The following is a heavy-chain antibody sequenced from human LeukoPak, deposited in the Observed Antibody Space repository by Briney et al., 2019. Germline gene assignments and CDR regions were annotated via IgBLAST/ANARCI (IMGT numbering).Heavy chain of an antibody. CDR3: ARNLNSPIAVAGSDY. CDR2: ITPSSTYI. Sequence: GGSLRLSCAASGFTFSNSDMEWVRQAPGKGLEWVSSITPSSTYIYYAESMRGRFTVSRDNAKNSLYLQMNSLTAEETAVYYCARNLNSPIAVAGSDYWGQGTLVTVSS. V-gene: IGHV3-21*01. D-gene: IGHD6-19*01. J-gene: IGHJ4*02. CDR1: GFTFSNSD.